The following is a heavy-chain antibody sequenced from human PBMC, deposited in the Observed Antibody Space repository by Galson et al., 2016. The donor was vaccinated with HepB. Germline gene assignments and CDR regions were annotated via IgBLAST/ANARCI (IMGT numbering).Heavy chain of an antibody. D-gene: IGHD3-22*01. CDR1: GGSISSSSYY. CDR2: IYYSGST. J-gene: IGHJ3*02. V-gene: IGHV4-39*01. CDR3: ARGAFTMIVESGALDI. Sequence: SETLSLTCTVSGGSISSSSYYWGWIRQPPGKGLEWIGSIYYSGSTYYNPSLKSRVTISVDTSKNQFSLKLSSVTAADTAVYYCARGAFTMIVESGALDIWGQGTMVTVSS.